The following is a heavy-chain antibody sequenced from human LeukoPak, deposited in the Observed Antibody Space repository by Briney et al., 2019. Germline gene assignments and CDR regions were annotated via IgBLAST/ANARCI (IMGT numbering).Heavy chain of an antibody. CDR1: GFTFSDYY. CDR2: ISSSGSTI. CDR3: ARDLHLWFGDPQPGY. D-gene: IGHD3-10*01. J-gene: IGHJ4*02. V-gene: IGHV3-11*01. Sequence: PGGSLRLSCAASGFTFSDYYMSWIRQAPGKGLEWVSYISSSGSTIYYADSVKGRFTISRDNAKNSLYLQMNSLRAEDTAVYYCARDLHLWFGDPQPGYWGQGTLVTVSS.